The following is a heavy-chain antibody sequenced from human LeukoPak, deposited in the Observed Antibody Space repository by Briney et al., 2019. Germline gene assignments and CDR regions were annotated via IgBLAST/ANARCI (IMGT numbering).Heavy chain of an antibody. CDR1: GLNFDDSA. V-gene: IGHV3-43*02. Sequence: GGSLRLSCVASGLNFDDSAMHWVRQAPGKGLEWVSLISADGGSTFSADSVKGRFSISRDNSKSSLYLQMNSLRSEDTAMYYCAKESGKFDYWGQGTLVAVSS. J-gene: IGHJ4*02. CDR2: ISADGGST. CDR3: AKESGKFDY.